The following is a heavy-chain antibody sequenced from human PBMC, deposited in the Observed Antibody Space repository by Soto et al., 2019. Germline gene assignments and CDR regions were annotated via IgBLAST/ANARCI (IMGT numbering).Heavy chain of an antibody. CDR3: ARLRQWLVDY. V-gene: IGHV4-59*01. CDR2: ISYSGST. CDR1: GGSISSYY. D-gene: IGHD6-19*01. J-gene: IGHJ4*02. Sequence: QVPLQESGPGLVKPSETLSLTCSVSGGSISSYYWSWIRQPPGKGLEWIGYISYSGSTNYNPSLKSRVTISVDSSKNQFSLKLNSGTAADTAVYYCARLRQWLVDYWGQGTLVTVPS.